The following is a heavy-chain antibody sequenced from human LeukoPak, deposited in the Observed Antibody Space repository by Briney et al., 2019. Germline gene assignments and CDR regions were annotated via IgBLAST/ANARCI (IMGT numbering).Heavy chain of an antibody. CDR1: GFTFSSYS. V-gene: IGHV3-7*01. J-gene: IGHJ5*02. CDR3: ARENSWEKSWFDP. CDR2: IKQDGSEK. D-gene: IGHD6-13*01. Sequence: PGGSLRLSCAASGFTFSSYSMNWVRQAPGKGLEWVANIKQDGSEKYYVDSVKGRFTISRDNAKNSLYLQMNSLRAEDTAVYYCARENSWEKSWFDPWGQGTLVTVSS.